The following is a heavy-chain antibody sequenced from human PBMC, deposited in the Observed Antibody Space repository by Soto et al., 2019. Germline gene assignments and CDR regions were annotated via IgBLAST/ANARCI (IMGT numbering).Heavy chain of an antibody. CDR1: GGSIRSYY. CDR2: IYHSGST. J-gene: IGHJ6*02. Sequence: PSETLSLTCSVSGGSIRSYYCSWIRQPPRKGLEWIGYIYHSGSTNYNPSLKSRVTISVDTSKNQFSLKLSSVTAADTAVYYCARDLGVRGVIIGLDYYYGMDVWGQGTTVTVSS. D-gene: IGHD3-10*01. V-gene: IGHV4-59*13. CDR3: ARDLGVRGVIIGLDYYYGMDV.